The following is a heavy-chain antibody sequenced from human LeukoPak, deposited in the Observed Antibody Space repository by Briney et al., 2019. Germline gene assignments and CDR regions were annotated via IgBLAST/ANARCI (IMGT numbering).Heavy chain of an antibody. Sequence: GSLRLSSAASGFTFSSYSMNWVRQAPGKGLEWVSSISSTSNYIYFADSVKGRFTISRDNAKNSVYLQMNSLRAEDTAVYYCARAHSGSYLGDAFDIWGQGTMVTVSS. V-gene: IGHV3-21*01. CDR1: GFTFSSYS. CDR3: ARAHSGSYLGDAFDI. D-gene: IGHD1-26*01. J-gene: IGHJ3*02. CDR2: ISSTSNYI.